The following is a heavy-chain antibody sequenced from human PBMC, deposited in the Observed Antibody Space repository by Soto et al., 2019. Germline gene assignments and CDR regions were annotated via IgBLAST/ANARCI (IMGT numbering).Heavy chain of an antibody. CDR3: AKPQSTIFGDMDV. Sequence: PGGSLRLSCAASGFTFSAYAMTWVRQAPGKGLEWVSSITGSGGSTYYADSVKGRFTISRDNPKNTLYLEMNSLRVEDTAVFYCAKPQSTIFGDMDVWGQGTTVTVSS. D-gene: IGHD3-3*01. CDR2: ITGSGGST. J-gene: IGHJ6*02. V-gene: IGHV3-23*01. CDR1: GFTFSAYA.